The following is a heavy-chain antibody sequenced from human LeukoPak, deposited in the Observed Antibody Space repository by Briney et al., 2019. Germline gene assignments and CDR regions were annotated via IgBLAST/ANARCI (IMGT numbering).Heavy chain of an antibody. CDR2: ISSSSTYI. CDR1: GFTFSSYS. V-gene: IGHV3-21*01. D-gene: IGHD2/OR15-2a*01. CDR3: ARDFLNAIDI. J-gene: IGHJ3*02. Sequence: GGSLRLSCAASGFTFSSYSMNWVRQPPGKGREWVSSISSSSTYIYYADSVKGQFIISRDNAKNSLYLQMNSLRAEDTAVFYCARDFLNAIDIWGQGTMVTVSS.